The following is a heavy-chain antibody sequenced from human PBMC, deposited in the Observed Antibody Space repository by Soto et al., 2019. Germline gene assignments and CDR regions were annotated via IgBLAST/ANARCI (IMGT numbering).Heavy chain of an antibody. J-gene: IGHJ4*02. CDR2: IYYSGST. CDR3: ARQGPDSSSWYMNYFDY. Sequence: QLQLQESGPGLVKPSETLSLTCTVSGGSISSSSYYWGWIRQPPGKGLEWIGSIYYSGSTYYNPSLKSRVTISVDTSKSQFSLKLSSVTAADTAVYYCARQGPDSSSWYMNYFDYWGQGTLVTVSS. D-gene: IGHD6-13*01. CDR1: GGSISSSSYY. V-gene: IGHV4-39*01.